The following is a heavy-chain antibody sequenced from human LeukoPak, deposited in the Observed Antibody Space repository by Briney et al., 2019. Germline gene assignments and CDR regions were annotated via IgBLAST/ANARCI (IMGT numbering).Heavy chain of an antibody. D-gene: IGHD5-12*01. J-gene: IGHJ6*03. CDR3: ARAADNSGYSDYYYYMDV. V-gene: IGHV1-8*01. CDR2: MNPNSGNT. Sequence: RASVKVSCKASGYTFTSYDINWVRQATGQGLEWMGWMNPNSGNTGYAQKFQGRVTMTRNTSISTAYMELSSLRSEGTAVYYCARAADNSGYSDYYYYMDVWGKGTTVTVSS. CDR1: GYTFTSYD.